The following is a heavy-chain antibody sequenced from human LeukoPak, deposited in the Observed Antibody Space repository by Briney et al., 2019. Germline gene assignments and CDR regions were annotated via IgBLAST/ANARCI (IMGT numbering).Heavy chain of an antibody. CDR2: IYYSGAT. D-gene: IGHD6-13*01. Sequence: SETLSLTCTVSGGSISSYYWNWIRQPPGKGLEWIGYIYYSGATNYNPSLKSRVTISVDTSKNQFSLKLSSVTAADTAVYYCARGVYIAAAQYGFWGQGTLVTVSS. CDR3: ARGVYIAAAQYGF. CDR1: GGSISSYY. V-gene: IGHV4-59*01. J-gene: IGHJ4*02.